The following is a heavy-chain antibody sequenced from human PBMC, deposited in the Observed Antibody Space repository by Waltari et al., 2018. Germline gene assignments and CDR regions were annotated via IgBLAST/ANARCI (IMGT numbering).Heavy chain of an antibody. D-gene: IGHD3-22*01. CDR2: LDPADSET. CDR1: GYTFSHYW. J-gene: IGHJ5*02. CDR3: ARENYYDSSGFSVS. Sequence: EVRLLQSGAEVKKPGESLTISCQASGYTFSHYWFSWLRHLPGKGLEWMGKLDPADSETNYSPSFQGHVIISADKSSSTASLHWSSLKASDSATYYCARENYYDSSGFSVSWGQGTLVTVSS. V-gene: IGHV5-10-1*03.